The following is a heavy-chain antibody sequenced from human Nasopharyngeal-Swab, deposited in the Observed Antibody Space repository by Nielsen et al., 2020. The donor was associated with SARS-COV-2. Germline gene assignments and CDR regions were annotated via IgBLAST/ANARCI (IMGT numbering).Heavy chain of an antibody. J-gene: IGHJ6*02. CDR1: GFTFSSYA. CDR3: AKDLLRFLEWSPMDV. V-gene: IGHV3-23*01. Sequence: GESLKISCAASGFTFSSYAMSWVRQAPGKGLEWVSAISGSGGSTYYADSVKGRFTISRDNSKNTLYLQMNSLRAEDTAAYYCAKDLLRFLEWSPMDVWGQGTTVTVSS. D-gene: IGHD3-3*01. CDR2: ISGSGGST.